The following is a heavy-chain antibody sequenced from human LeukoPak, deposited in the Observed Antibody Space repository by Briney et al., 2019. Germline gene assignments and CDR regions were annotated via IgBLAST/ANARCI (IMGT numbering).Heavy chain of an antibody. CDR3: ARDHRDVTRPVNMGIDY. D-gene: IGHD4-17*01. V-gene: IGHV3-7*01. Sequence: GGSLRLSCAASGFTFSNYWMTWVRQAPGKGLEWVGNIRQDGSVKYYVDFVKGRFTISRDNAKNSLYLQMNSLRAEDTAVYYCARDHRDVTRPVNMGIDYWGQGTLVTVSS. CDR1: GFTFSNYW. J-gene: IGHJ4*02. CDR2: IRQDGSVK.